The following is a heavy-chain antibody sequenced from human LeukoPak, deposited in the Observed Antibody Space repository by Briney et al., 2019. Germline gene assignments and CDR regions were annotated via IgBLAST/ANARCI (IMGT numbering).Heavy chain of an antibody. CDR2: MNIDGSER. D-gene: IGHD1-26*01. CDR3: ARDPVEWELLLDY. CDR1: GSTFSSNP. J-gene: IGHJ4*02. V-gene: IGHV3-7*01. Sequence: GGSLRLSCAASGSTFSSNPMHWVRQAPGKRPEWVANMNIDGSERYYADSVKGRFTISRDNARNSVFLQMSGLRVEDTAVYYCARDPVEWELLLDYWGQGTLVTVSS.